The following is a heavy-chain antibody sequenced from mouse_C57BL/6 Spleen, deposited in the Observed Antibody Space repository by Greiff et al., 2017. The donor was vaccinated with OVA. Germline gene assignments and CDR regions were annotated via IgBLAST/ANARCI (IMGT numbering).Heavy chain of an antibody. Sequence: HLHHSPPEPVRPFAPFPFSSTASFCPSNNTTMHWVKQRPEQGHYWIGRIDPANGNTKYAPKFQGKATITADTSSNTAYLQLSSLTSEDTAIYDCARDSNYVYYAMDYWGQGTSVTVSS. J-gene: IGHJ4*01. CDR2: IDPANGNT. V-gene: IGHV14-3*01. CDR3: ARDSNYVYYAMDY. CDR1: FCPSNNTT. D-gene: IGHD2-5*01.